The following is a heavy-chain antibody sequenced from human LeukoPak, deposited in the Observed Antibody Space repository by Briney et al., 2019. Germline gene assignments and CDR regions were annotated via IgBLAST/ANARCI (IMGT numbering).Heavy chain of an antibody. Sequence: GRSLRLSCAASGFTFSSYGMHWVRQAPGKGLEWVAVIWYDGSNYYHADAVKGRFTISRDNAKNTLYLQMNSLRAEDTAMYYCVRDFFDYWGQGTLATVSS. CDR3: VRDFFDY. CDR1: GFTFSSYG. CDR2: IWYDGSNY. V-gene: IGHV3-33*01. J-gene: IGHJ4*02.